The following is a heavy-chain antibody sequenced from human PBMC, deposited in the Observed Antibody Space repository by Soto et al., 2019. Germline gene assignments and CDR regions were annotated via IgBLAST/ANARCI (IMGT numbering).Heavy chain of an antibody. J-gene: IGHJ3*02. Sequence: VQLVESGGGVVQPGRSLRLSCAASGFTFSSYGMHWVRQAPGKGLEWVAVISYDGSNKYYADSVKGRFTISRDNSKNTLYLQMNSLRAEDTAVYYCAKDGGIAVAAPTDAFDIWGQGTMVTVSS. CDR2: ISYDGSNK. CDR1: GFTFSSYG. V-gene: IGHV3-30*18. D-gene: IGHD6-19*01. CDR3: AKDGGIAVAAPTDAFDI.